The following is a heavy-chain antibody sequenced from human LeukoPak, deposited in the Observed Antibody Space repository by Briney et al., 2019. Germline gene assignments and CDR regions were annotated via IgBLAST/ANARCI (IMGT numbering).Heavy chain of an antibody. J-gene: IGHJ6*02. CDR1: GYTFSSYG. Sequence: GASVKVSYKASGYTFSSYGFSWVRQAPGQGLEWMGWISANNGNTNYAQKFQGRVTMTTDTSTSTVYMELRSLRSDDTAVYYCARDYYDFPWYYYGMDVWGQGPRSPSP. CDR3: ARDYYDFPWYYYGMDV. V-gene: IGHV1-18*01. CDR2: ISANNGNT. D-gene: IGHD3-3*01.